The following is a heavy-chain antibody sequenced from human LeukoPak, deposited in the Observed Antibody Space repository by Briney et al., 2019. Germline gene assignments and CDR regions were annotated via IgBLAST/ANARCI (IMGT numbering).Heavy chain of an antibody. CDR1: GGSISSYY. CDR2: IYYSGST. V-gene: IGHV4-59*12. D-gene: IGHD1-1*01. J-gene: IGHJ4*02. CDR3: ARESERYSHIFDY. Sequence: SETLSLTCTVSGGSISSYYWSWIRQPPGKGLEWIGYIYYSGSTNYNPSLKSRVTISVDTSKNQFSLKLSSVTAADTAVYYCARESERYSHIFDYWGQGTLVTVSS.